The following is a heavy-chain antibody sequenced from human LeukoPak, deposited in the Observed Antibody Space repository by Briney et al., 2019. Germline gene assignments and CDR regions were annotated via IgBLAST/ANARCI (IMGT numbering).Heavy chain of an antibody. Sequence: PGGSLRLSCAASGFTFSSYSMNWVRQAPGKGLEGVSYISSSSSYIYYADCVKGRFTISRDNAKNSLYLKMNSLRAEEAAVYYCGSVWVCGRGCRLRLHFECWGNLALVTVSS. CDR1: GFTFSSYS. CDR3: GSVWVCGRGCRLRLHFEC. D-gene: IGHD2-8*01. CDR2: ISSSSSYI. J-gene: IGHJ4*01. V-gene: IGHV3-21*01.